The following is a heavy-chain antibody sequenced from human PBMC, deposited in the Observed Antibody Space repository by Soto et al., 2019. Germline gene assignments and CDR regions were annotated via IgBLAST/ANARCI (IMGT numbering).Heavy chain of an antibody. J-gene: IGHJ6*02. V-gene: IGHV3-21*01. CDR2: ISSSSSYI. CDR1: GFTFSSYS. Sequence: EVQLVESGGGLVKPGGSLRLSCAASGFTFSSYSMNWVRQAPGKVLEWVSSISSSSSYIYYADSVKGRFTISRDNAKNSLYLQMNSLRAEDTAVYYCAREQASATFYYYDGMDVWGQGTTVTVSS. CDR3: AREQASATFYYYDGMDV.